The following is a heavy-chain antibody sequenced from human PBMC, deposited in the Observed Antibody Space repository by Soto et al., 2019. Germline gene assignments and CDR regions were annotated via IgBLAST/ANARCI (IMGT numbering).Heavy chain of an antibody. D-gene: IGHD4-17*01. V-gene: IGHV2-5*01. Sequence: PTLVNPTQTLTLTCTFSGFSLSTSGVGVGWIRQPPGKVLEWLALIYWNDDKRYSPSPKSRLTITKDTSKNQVVLTMTNMDPVDTATYYCALSNGDYPYYYYYGMDVWGQGTKVTVSS. J-gene: IGHJ6*02. CDR3: ALSNGDYPYYYYYGMDV. CDR1: GFSLSTSGVG. CDR2: IYWNDDK.